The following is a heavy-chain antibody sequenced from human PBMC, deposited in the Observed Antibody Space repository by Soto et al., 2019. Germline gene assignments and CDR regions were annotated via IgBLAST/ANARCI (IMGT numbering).Heavy chain of an antibody. D-gene: IGHD2-15*01. Sequence: SEALSLTCAVSVGSISSSNWWSWVRQPPGKGLEWIGEIYHSGSTNYNPSLKSRVTISVDKSKNQFSLKLSSVTAADTAVYYCAAVVVAATPYFDYWGQGTLVTVSS. CDR3: AAVVVAATPYFDY. J-gene: IGHJ4*02. CDR1: VGSISSSNW. V-gene: IGHV4-4*02. CDR2: IYHSGST.